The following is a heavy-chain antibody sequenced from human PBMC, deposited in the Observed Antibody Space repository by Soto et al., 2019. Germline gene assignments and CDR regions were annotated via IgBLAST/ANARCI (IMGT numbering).Heavy chain of an antibody. V-gene: IGHV3-66*01. D-gene: IGHD6-6*01. Sequence: EVQLVESGGGLVQPGGSLRLSCAASGFTVSSNYMSWVRQAPGKGLEWVSVIYSGGSTYYADSVKGRFTISRDNSKNTLYLQMNSLRAEDTAVYYCARDRSSSSSYYYYYMDVWGKGTTVTVSS. CDR3: ARDRSSSSSYYYYYMDV. J-gene: IGHJ6*03. CDR1: GFTVSSNY. CDR2: IYSGGST.